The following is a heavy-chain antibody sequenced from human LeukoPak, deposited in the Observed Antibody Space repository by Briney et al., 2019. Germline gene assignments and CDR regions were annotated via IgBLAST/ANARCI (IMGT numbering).Heavy chain of an antibody. CDR2: INPNSGGT. CDR3: AREESGVYNWFDP. CDR1: GYTFTVYY. D-gene: IGHD2-8*01. J-gene: IGHJ5*02. Sequence: GASVKVSCTASGYTFTVYYMHWVRQAPGQGLEWMGWINPNSGGTNYAQKFQGRVTMTRDTSISTAYMELSRLRSDDTAVSYCAREESGVYNWFDPWGQGTLVTVSS. V-gene: IGHV1-2*02.